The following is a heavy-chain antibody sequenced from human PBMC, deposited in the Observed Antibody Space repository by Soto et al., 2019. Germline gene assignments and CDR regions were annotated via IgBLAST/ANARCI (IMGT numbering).Heavy chain of an antibody. CDR1: GFTFSDNW. J-gene: IGHJ4*02. CDR2: ISGDASST. CDR3: TRGGTRTTYWGLFDS. D-gene: IGHD7-27*01. Sequence: VKVVESGGGLVQPGGSLRLSCAASGFTFSDNWMHWVRQPPGKGPVWVSRISGDASSTSYADSVKGRFTISRDSAKNTVYLQMDSLSVEDTAVYYCTRGGTRTTYWGLFDSWGQGTLVTVSS. V-gene: IGHV3-74*01.